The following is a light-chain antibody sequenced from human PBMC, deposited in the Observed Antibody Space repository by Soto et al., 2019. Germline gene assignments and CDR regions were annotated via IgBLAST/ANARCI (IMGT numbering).Light chain of an antibody. J-gene: IGLJ1*01. Sequence: QSVLTQPASVSGSPGQSITISCTGTSSDVGGYNYVSWYQQHPGKAPKLMIYDVSNRPSGVSNRFSGSKSGNTASLTISGLQAEDEADYYCSSYTXSSTPHVFGTGTKVTVL. CDR3: SSYTXSSTPHV. V-gene: IGLV2-14*01. CDR1: SSDVGGYNY. CDR2: DVS.